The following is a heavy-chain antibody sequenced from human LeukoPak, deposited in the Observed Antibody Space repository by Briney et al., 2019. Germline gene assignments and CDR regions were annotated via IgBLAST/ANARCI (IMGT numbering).Heavy chain of an antibody. Sequence: GGTLRLSCAASGFTFSSYGMSWVRQAPGKGLEWVSALSGSGGSTYYADSVKGRFTISRDNSKNTLYLQMNSLRAEDTAVYYCAKDSGFDWVGGQGTLVTVSS. CDR2: LSGSGGST. CDR1: GFTFSSYG. CDR3: AKDSGFDWV. J-gene: IGHJ4*02. V-gene: IGHV3-23*01. D-gene: IGHD5-12*01.